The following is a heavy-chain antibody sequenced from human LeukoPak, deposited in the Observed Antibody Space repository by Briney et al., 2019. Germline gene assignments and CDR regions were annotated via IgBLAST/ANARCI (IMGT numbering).Heavy chain of an antibody. CDR1: GFTFSSYS. D-gene: IGHD1-26*01. CDR3: VTAKVGATFDS. V-gene: IGHV3-64D*06. J-gene: IGHJ4*01. CDR2: INNNGGST. Sequence: PGGSLRLSCSASGFTFSSYSIDWVRQAPGKGPEYVSGINNNGGSTQYADSVKGRFTISRDNSKNTVYLQMSSLRPEDTAVYYCVTAKVGATFDSWGQGTLVTVSS.